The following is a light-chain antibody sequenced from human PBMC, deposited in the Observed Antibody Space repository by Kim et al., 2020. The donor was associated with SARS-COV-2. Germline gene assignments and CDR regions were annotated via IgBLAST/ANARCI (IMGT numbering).Light chain of an antibody. J-gene: IGKJ3*01. CDR2: FGS. Sequence: PSSISCRSRPSLLYFNVFTDLAWYLQKPGQSPQLLIYFGSKRASGVPDRFSGSGSGTEFTLKISRVEAEDVGVYYCMQALQTPFTFGPGTKVDIK. V-gene: IGKV2-28*01. CDR1: PSLLYFNVFTD. CDR3: MQALQTPFT.